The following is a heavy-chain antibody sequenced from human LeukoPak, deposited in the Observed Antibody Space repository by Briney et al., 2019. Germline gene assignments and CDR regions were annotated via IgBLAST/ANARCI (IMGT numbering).Heavy chain of an antibody. CDR1: GDSVSSNSAA. V-gene: IGHV6-1*01. Sequence: SQTLSLTCAISGDSVSSNSAAWNWIRQSPSRGLEWLGRTYYRSKWYNDYAVSVKSRITINPDTSKNRFSLQLNSVTPEDTAVYYCVGTTATTDDAFDIWGQGTMVTVSS. J-gene: IGHJ3*02. CDR3: VGTTATTDDAFDI. D-gene: IGHD4-17*01. CDR2: TYYRSKWYN.